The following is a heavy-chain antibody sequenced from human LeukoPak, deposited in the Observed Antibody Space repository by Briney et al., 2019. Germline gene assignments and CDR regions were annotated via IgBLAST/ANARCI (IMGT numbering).Heavy chain of an antibody. Sequence: SETLSLTCTVSGGSISSYYRSWIRQPPGKGLEWIGYIYTSGSTNYNPSLKSRVTISVDTSKNQFSLKLSSVTDADTAVYYCARQVVAGQLPYHWFDPWGQGTLVTVSS. CDR2: IYTSGST. CDR1: GGSISSYY. V-gene: IGHV4-4*09. D-gene: IGHD2-2*01. J-gene: IGHJ5*02. CDR3: ARQVVAGQLPYHWFDP.